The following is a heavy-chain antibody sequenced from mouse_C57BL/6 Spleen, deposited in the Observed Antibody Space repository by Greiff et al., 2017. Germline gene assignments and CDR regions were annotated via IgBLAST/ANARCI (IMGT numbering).Heavy chain of an antibody. CDR1: GYTFTSYW. CDR2: INPSNGGT. CDR3: ARGERRGTWFAY. V-gene: IGHV1-53*01. Sequence: QVQLQQPGTELVKPGASVKLSCKASGYTFTSYWMHWVKQRPGQGLEWIGNINPSNGGTNYNEKFKSKATLTVDKSSSTAYMQLSSLTSEDAAVYYCARGERRGTWFAYWGQGTLVTVSA. J-gene: IGHJ3*01.